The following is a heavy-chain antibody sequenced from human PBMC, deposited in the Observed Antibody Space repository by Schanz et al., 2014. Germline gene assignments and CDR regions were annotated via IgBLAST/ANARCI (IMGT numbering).Heavy chain of an antibody. V-gene: IGHV3-23*04. CDR3: AKDLGVDCGDGCFNWYFDL. Sequence: VQVVQSGGGLVKPGGSLRLSCAASGFTFRGYAMSWVRQAPGRGLEWVAAVSSRSDEIKYADSVRGRFTISRDNSRSTMYLQMNSLRAEDTAVYFCAKDLGVDCGDGCFNWYFDLWGRGTLVTVSS. D-gene: IGHD2-21*02. CDR2: VSSRSDEI. J-gene: IGHJ2*01. CDR1: GFTFRGYA.